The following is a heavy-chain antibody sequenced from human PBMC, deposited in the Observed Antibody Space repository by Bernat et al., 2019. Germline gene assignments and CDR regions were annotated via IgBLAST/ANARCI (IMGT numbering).Heavy chain of an antibody. CDR2: ISFAGTNK. J-gene: IGHJ3*02. Sequence: QVQLVESGGGVVQPGRSLRLSCAASGFSFSSSAMHWVRQAPGKGPEWVAVISFAGTNKYYGDSVKGRFTISRDNSKNTLYLQMNSLRPEDTALYYCAKNQQIYSGFDIWGQGTMVTVSS. CDR1: GFSFSSSA. CDR3: AKNQQIYSGFDI. V-gene: IGHV3-30*01. D-gene: IGHD3-10*01.